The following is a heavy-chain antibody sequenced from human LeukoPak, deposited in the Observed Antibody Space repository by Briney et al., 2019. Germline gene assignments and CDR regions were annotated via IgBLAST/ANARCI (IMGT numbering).Heavy chain of an antibody. Sequence: ASVKVSCTASGYTFTSYDINWVRQAPGQGLEWMGWISAYNGNTYSAQKFQGRVTMTTDTSTSTAYMELRSLRSDDTAMYYCARDRGSYDSSGSSYWGQGTLVTVSS. D-gene: IGHD3-22*01. CDR1: GYTFTSYD. J-gene: IGHJ4*02. V-gene: IGHV1-18*01. CDR3: ARDRGSYDSSGSSY. CDR2: ISAYNGNT.